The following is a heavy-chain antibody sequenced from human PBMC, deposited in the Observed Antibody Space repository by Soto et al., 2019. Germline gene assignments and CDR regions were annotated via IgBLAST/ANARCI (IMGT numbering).Heavy chain of an antibody. J-gene: IGHJ4*02. CDR3: ARLIGTSWFVG. D-gene: IGHD6-13*01. Sequence: SQTLSLTCAISGDSVSSNIVTWDWIRQSPSRGLEWLGRTYYRSQWFNDYAVSVKSRMTINADTSKNQFSLQLNYVTPEDTAVYYCARLIGTSWFVGWGQGTTVTVSS. V-gene: IGHV6-1*01. CDR1: GDSVSSNIVT. CDR2: TYYRSQWFN.